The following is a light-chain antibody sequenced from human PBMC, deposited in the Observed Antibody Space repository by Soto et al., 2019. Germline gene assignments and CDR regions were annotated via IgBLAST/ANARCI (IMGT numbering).Light chain of an antibody. J-gene: IGKJ5*01. CDR3: QQYGSSPVT. Sequence: EIVLTQSPGTLSLSPGERAALSCRASQSVTSNSVAWYQQRPGPAPRLLIYGASSRATGIPDRFSGSGSGTDFTLTISRLEPEDFAVYYCQQYGSSPVTFGQGTRLEIK. CDR2: GAS. CDR1: QSVTSNS. V-gene: IGKV3-20*01.